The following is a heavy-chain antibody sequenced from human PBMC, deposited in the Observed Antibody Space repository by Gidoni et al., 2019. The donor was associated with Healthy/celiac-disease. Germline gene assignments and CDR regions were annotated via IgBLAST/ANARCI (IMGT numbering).Heavy chain of an antibody. CDR2: IYSSGST. J-gene: IGHJ5*02. CDR1: GGSISSYY. CDR3: ARVRRVAFPPPPHHPFDP. V-gene: IGHV4-59*01. D-gene: IGHD3-10*01. Sequence: QVQLQESGSGLVKPSETLSLTCTVSGGSISSYYWSWIRQPPGKGLEWIGYIYSSGSTNYNPSLKSRVTISVDTSKNQFSLKLSSVTAADTAVYYCARVRRVAFPPPPHHPFDPWGQGTLVTVSS.